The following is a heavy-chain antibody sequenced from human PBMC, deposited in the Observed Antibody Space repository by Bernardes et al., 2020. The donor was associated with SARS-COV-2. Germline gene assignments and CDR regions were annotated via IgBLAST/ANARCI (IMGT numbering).Heavy chain of an antibody. CDR3: ARLTDKGLDF. Sequence: SETLSLTCTVSGGSLSSGDYYWNWIRQPPGKGLEWIGYIYNSATNYNPSLKSRVTISVDTSNIQFSLKLSSVTAADTAVYYCARLTDKGLDFWGQGTLVTVSS. J-gene: IGHJ4*02. CDR2: IYNSAT. CDR1: GGSLSSGDYY. V-gene: IGHV4-61*08. D-gene: IGHD7-27*01.